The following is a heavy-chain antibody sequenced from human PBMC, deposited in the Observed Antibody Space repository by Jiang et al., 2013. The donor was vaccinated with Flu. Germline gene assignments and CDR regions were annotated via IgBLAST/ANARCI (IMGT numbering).Heavy chain of an antibody. V-gene: IGHV1-3*01. CDR3: ASRRNVVVVKGGPAFYGMDV. J-gene: IGHJ6*02. Sequence: GAEVKKPGASMKVSCKASGYTFTSYAMHWVRQAPGQRLEWMGWINAGNGNTKYSQKFQGRVTITRDTSASTAYMELSSLRSEDTAVYYCASRRNVVVVKGGPAFYGMDVWGQGTTVTVSS. D-gene: IGHD2-15*01. CDR1: GYTFTSYA. CDR2: INAGNGNT.